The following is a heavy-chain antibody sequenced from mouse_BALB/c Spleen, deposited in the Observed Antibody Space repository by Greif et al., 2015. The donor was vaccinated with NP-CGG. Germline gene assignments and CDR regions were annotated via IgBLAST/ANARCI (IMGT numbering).Heavy chain of an antibody. Sequence: VTLKESGAELVKPGASVKLSCTASGFNIKDTYMHWVKQRPEQGLEWIGRIDPANINPKYDPKLQGKATITPDTSSNTAYLQLSSLTSEDTAVYYCNAVTTATGFAYWGQGTLVTVSA. CDR1: GFNIKDTY. J-gene: IGHJ3*01. CDR3: NAVTTATGFAY. V-gene: IGHV14-3*02. CDR2: IDPANINP. D-gene: IGHD1-2*01.